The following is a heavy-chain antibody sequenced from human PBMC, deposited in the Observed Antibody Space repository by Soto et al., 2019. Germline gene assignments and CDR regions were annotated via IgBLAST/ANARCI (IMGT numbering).Heavy chain of an antibody. CDR1: GGSISSGDYY. D-gene: IGHD3-16*01. V-gene: IGHV4-30-4*01. J-gene: IGHJ4*02. CDR3: ARVHMTTYLPRGGYYFDY. Sequence: QVQLQESGPGLVKPSQTLSLTCTVSGGSISSGDYYWSWIRQPPGKGLEWIGYIYYSGSTYYNPSLKTRVTISEDTSKNQFSLKLSSVTAADTAVYYCARVHMTTYLPRGGYYFDYWGQGTLVTVSS. CDR2: IYYSGST.